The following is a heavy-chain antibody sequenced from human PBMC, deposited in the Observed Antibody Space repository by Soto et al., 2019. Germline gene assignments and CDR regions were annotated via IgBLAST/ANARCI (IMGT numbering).Heavy chain of an antibody. V-gene: IGHV3-7*01. CDR3: ARDGLWWSRTALFFDY. CDR2: IKQDGSEK. Sequence: GGSLRLSCAASGFTFSSYWMSWVRQAPGKGLEWVANIKQDGSEKYYVDSVKGRFTISRDNAKNSLYLQMNSLRAEDTAVYYCARDGLWWSRTALFFDYWGQGTLVTVSS. CDR1: GFTFSSYW. J-gene: IGHJ4*02. D-gene: IGHD3-10*01.